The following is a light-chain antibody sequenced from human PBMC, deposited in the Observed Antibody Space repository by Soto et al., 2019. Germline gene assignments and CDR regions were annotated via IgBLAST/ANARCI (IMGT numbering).Light chain of an antibody. CDR3: SSYTSGSTLYV. Sequence: QSALTQPASVSGSPGQSITISCTGTNSDVGGYNFVSWYQQHPGNAPKLMIYEVSNRPSGFSNRFSGSKSGNTASLTISGLQAEDEADYYCSSYTSGSTLYVFGTGTKLTAL. J-gene: IGLJ1*01. CDR2: EVS. V-gene: IGLV2-14*01. CDR1: NSDVGGYNF.